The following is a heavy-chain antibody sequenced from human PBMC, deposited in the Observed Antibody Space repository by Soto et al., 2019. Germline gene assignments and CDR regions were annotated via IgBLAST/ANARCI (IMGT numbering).Heavy chain of an antibody. CDR3: ARQVQVHTPAFVY. J-gene: IGHJ4*02. CDR1: GGTFNTYA. Sequence: QVQLVQSGAEMKKPGSSVKVSCQSSGGTFNTYAMNWVRQAPGQGPEWMGDISPMFGAANYAPKCHGRVTITADEATGTSYMQLSSLPSEDTALYFCARQVQVHTPAFVYWGQGTLVNVSS. CDR2: ISPMFGAA. D-gene: IGHD3-10*01. V-gene: IGHV1-69*19.